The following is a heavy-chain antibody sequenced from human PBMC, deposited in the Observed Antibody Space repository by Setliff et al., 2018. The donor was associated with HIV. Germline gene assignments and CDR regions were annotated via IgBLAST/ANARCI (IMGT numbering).Heavy chain of an antibody. CDR2: IGRNPIYI. CDR1: GFTFRSYT. D-gene: IGHD2-2*01. Sequence: PGGSLRLSCLGSGFTFRSYTINWVRQAPGKGLEWVASIGRNPIYIYYEESLKGRFTIYRDNTENSVYLQMNSLSVDDAARYYCVRDSTRGSRREIFDVWGQGTVVTVSS. CDR3: VRDSTRGSRREIFDV. V-gene: IGHV3-21*06. J-gene: IGHJ3*01.